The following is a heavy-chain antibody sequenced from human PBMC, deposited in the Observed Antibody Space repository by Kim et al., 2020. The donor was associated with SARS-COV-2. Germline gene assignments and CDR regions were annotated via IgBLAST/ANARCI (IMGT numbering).Heavy chain of an antibody. CDR1: GYTFTSYA. CDR2: INAGNGNT. J-gene: IGHJ4*02. V-gene: IGHV1-3*01. CDR3: ARLKYCSGGSCYSADY. Sequence: ASVKVSCKASGYTFTSYAMHWVRQAPGQRLEWMGWINAGNGNTKYSQKFQGRVTITRDTSASTAYMELSSLRSEDTAVYYCARLKYCSGGSCYSADYWGQGTLVTVS. D-gene: IGHD2-15*01.